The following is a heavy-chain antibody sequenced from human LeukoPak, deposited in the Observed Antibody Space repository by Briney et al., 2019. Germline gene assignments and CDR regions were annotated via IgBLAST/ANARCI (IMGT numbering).Heavy chain of an antibody. D-gene: IGHD3-9*01. J-gene: IGHJ4*02. CDR2: IRYDGSNK. V-gene: IGHV3-30*02. Sequence: GGSLRLSCAASGFTFSSYGMHWVRQAPGMGLEWVAFIRYDGSNKYYADSVKGRFTISRDNSKNTLYLQMNSLRAEDTAVYYCAKEGERGYDILTGYYQGPFDYWGQGTLVTVSS. CDR1: GFTFSSYG. CDR3: AKEGERGYDILTGYYQGPFDY.